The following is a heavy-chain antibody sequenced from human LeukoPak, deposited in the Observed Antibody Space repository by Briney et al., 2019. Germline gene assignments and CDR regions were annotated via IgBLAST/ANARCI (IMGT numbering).Heavy chain of an antibody. CDR3: ARAIQFGGYFDY. V-gene: IGHV3-53*01. CDR2: IFGAGTT. D-gene: IGHD2-15*01. J-gene: IGHJ4*02. CDR1: GINFSGDY. Sequence: GGSLRLSCAASGINFSGDYMSWVRQAPGKGLEWVSVIFGAGTTYYADSVKGRFTISRDNSKNTLHLQMNSLRAEDTAVYYCARAIQFGGYFDYWGQGTLVTVST.